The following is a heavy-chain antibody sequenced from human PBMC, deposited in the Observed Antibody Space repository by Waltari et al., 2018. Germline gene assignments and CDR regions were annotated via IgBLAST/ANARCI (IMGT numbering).Heavy chain of an antibody. J-gene: IGHJ4*02. CDR3: AKTGRGDHADY. CDR2: RWYDGSNK. V-gene: IGHV3-30*18. Sequence: QVQLVESGGGVVQPGRSLRLSCAASGFTFSSYGMHWVRQAPGKGLEGGAVRWYDGSNKYYADSVKGRFTISRDNSKNTLYLQMNSLRAEDTAMYYCAKTGRGDHADYWGQGTLVTVSS. CDR1: GFTFSSYG. D-gene: IGHD2-21*02.